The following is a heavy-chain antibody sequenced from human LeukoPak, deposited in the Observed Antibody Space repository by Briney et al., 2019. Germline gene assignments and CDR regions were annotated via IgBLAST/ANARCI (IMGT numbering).Heavy chain of an antibody. CDR1: GLTFSSYA. CDR2: ISYDGSNK. D-gene: IGHD1-26*01. CDR3: ARGVGANDY. V-gene: IGHV3-30*04. Sequence: GGSLRLSCAASGLTFSSYAMHWVRQAPGKGLEWVAVISYDGSNKYYADSVKGRFTISRDNSKNTLYLQMNSLRAEDTAVYYCARGVGANDYWGQGTLVTVSS. J-gene: IGHJ4*02.